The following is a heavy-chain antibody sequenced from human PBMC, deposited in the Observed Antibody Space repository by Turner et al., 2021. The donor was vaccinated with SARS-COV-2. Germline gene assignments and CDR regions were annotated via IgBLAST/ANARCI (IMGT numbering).Heavy chain of an antibody. J-gene: IGHJ4*02. CDR2: ISSSSSTI. Sequence: EVHLLESGGGLVPPGGSLRLSCAASRFTFSNSAMSWVRQAPGKGLEWVSYISSSSSTIYYADSVKGRFTISRDNAKNSLYLQMNSLRAEDTAVYYCARDPSKIQLWLHYYFDYWGQGTLVTVSS. CDR3: ARDPSKIQLWLHYYFDY. D-gene: IGHD5-18*01. V-gene: IGHV3-48*01. CDR1: RFTFSNSA.